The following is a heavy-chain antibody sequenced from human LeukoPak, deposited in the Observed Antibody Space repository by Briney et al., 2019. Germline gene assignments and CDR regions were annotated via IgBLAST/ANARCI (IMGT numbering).Heavy chain of an antibody. Sequence: GGSLRLSCAASGFTFSSYEMNWVRQAPGKGLEWVSYISSSGSTIYYADSVKGRFTISRDNAKNSLYLQMNSLRAEDTAVYYCARADRGYMYFDYWGQGTLVTVSS. CDR3: ARADRGYMYFDY. D-gene: IGHD5-12*01. J-gene: IGHJ4*02. CDR1: GFTFSSYE. V-gene: IGHV3-48*03. CDR2: ISSSGSTI.